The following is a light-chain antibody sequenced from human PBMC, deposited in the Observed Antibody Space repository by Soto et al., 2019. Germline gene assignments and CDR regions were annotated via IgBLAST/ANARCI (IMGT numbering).Light chain of an antibody. V-gene: IGKV3-20*01. CDR3: QQYASSVT. CDR1: QSVSSSF. CDR2: GAS. J-gene: IGKJ1*01. Sequence: EIVLTQSPGSLSLSPGERATLSCRASQSVSSSFFAWYQQRPGQAPRLLIYGASSRATGIPDRFSGSGSGTDFTLTISRLEPEVFAVYYCQQYASSVTFGQGTKVEIK.